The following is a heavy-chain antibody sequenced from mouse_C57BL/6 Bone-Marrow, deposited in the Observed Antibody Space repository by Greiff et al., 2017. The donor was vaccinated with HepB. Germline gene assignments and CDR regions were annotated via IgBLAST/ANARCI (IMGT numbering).Heavy chain of an antibody. Sequence: QVQLKESGAELVRPGASVKLSCKASGYTFTDYYINWVKQRPGQGLEWIARIYPGSGNTYYNEKFKGKATLTAEKSSSTAYLQLSSLTSEDSAVYFCASEAGSGYWYFDVWGTGTTVTVSS. V-gene: IGHV1-76*01. CDR2: IYPGSGNT. D-gene: IGHD1-1*01. J-gene: IGHJ1*03. CDR3: ASEAGSGYWYFDV. CDR1: GYTFTDYY.